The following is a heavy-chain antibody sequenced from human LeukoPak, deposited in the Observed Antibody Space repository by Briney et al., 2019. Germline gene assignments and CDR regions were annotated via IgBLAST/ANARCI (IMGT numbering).Heavy chain of an antibody. CDR1: GFTFSSYE. Sequence: GGSLRLSCAASGFTFSSYEMNWVRQAPGKGLEWVSYISSSGSTIYYADSVKGRFTISRDNVKNSLYLQMNSLRAEDPAVYYCARWHCSSTSCQDYYYGMDVWGQGTTVTVSS. D-gene: IGHD2-2*01. V-gene: IGHV3-48*03. CDR2: ISSSGSTI. J-gene: IGHJ6*02. CDR3: ARWHCSSTSCQDYYYGMDV.